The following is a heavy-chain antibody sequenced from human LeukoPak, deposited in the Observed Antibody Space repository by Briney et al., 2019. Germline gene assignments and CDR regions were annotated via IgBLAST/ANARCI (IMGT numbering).Heavy chain of an antibody. CDR2: ISAYNGNT. CDR1: GYTFTSYG. V-gene: IGHV1-18*04. CDR3: AREKSRGYSYGRTNWFDP. D-gene: IGHD5-18*01. J-gene: IGHJ5*02. Sequence: ASVKVSCKASGYTFTSYGISWVRQAPGQGLEWMGWISAYNGNTNYAQKLQGRVTMTTDTSTSTAYMELRSLRSDDTAVYYCAREKSRGYSYGRTNWFDPRGQGTLVTVSS.